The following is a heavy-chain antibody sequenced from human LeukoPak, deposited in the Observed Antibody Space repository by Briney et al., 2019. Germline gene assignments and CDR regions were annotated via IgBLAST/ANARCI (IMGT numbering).Heavy chain of an antibody. D-gene: IGHD2-15*01. V-gene: IGHV4-39*01. Sequence: SETLSLTCTVSGGSISSSSYYWGWIRQPPGKGLEWIGSIYYSGSTYYNPSLKSRVTISVDTSKNQFSLKLSSVTAADTAVYYCARHCSGGSCYRYYYYYYGMDVWGQGTTVTVSS. CDR1: GGSISSSSYY. CDR2: IYYSGST. CDR3: ARHCSGGSCYRYYYYYYGMDV. J-gene: IGHJ6*02.